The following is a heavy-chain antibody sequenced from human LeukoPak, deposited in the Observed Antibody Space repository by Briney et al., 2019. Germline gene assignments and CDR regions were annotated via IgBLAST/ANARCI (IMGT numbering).Heavy chain of an antibody. CDR1: GGSISSSNW. V-gene: IGHV4-4*02. D-gene: IGHD6-19*01. Sequence: SGTLSLTCAVSGGSISSSNWWSWVRQPPGKGLEWIGEIYHSGSTNYNPSLKSRVTISLDKSKKQFSLKLTSVTAADTAVYYCARGVAWLGFAFDIWGQGTMVTVSS. CDR2: IYHSGST. CDR3: ARGVAWLGFAFDI. J-gene: IGHJ3*02.